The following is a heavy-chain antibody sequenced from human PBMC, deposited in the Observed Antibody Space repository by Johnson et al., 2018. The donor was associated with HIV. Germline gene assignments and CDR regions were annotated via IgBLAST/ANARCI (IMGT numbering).Heavy chain of an antibody. CDR2: IKQGGREK. J-gene: IGHJ3*02. V-gene: IGHV3-7*05. CDR3: ATLNGHAFDI. Sequence: VQLVESGGGLVQPGGSLRLSCAASGFTFSSYWMSWVRQAPGKGLEWVANIKQGGREKYFVDSLKGRFIISRATAKNSLYLKMNSLRAEETAVYYCATLNGHAFDIWVQGTMVTVSS. CDR1: GFTFSSYW.